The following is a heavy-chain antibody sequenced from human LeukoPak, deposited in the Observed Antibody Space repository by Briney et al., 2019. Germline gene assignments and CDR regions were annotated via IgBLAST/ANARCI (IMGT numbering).Heavy chain of an antibody. CDR2: INLMESP. D-gene: IGHD2-2*01. CDR3: ARGTTGYCSSTSCYGLRWFDP. CDR1: GESFRGYY. J-gene: IGHJ5*02. V-gene: IGHV4-34*01. Sequence: SETLSLTCAVYGESFRGYYWSWIRQPPGKGLNWIGEINLMESPNYNPSLKIGVPISLDTSKNQFSRKLSLLPAADTAVYYCARGTTGYCSSTSCYGLRWFDPWGQGTLVTVSS.